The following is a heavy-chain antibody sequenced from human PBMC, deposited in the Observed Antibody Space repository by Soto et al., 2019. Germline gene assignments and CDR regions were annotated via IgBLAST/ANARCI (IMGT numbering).Heavy chain of an antibody. J-gene: IGHJ4*02. CDR3: ARSPHIQLWSYPSDY. Sequence: AESLSRTGSISGCSLSSGNYYWSWIRQHPGKGLEWIGYIYYSGSTYYNPSLKSRVTISVDTSKNQFSLKLSSVTAADTAVYYCARSPHIQLWSYPSDYWGQGTLVTVSS. CDR1: GCSLSSGNYY. V-gene: IGHV4-31*03. D-gene: IGHD5-18*01. CDR2: IYYSGST.